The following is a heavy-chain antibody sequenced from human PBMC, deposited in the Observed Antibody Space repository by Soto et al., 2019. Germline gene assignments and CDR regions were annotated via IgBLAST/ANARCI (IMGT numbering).Heavy chain of an antibody. V-gene: IGHV4-4*02. D-gene: IGHD3-3*01. Sequence: SETLSLTCAVSGGSISSSNWWSWVRQPPGKGLEWIGEIYHSGSTNYNPSLKSRVTISVDKSTNHFSLKLSSVTAADTAVYYCARVLSVDTIFGVVNWFDPWGQGTLVTVSS. J-gene: IGHJ5*02. CDR3: ARVLSVDTIFGVVNWFDP. CDR1: GGSISSSNW. CDR2: IYHSGST.